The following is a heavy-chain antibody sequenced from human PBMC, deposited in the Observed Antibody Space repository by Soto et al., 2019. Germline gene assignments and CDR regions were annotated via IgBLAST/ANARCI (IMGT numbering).Heavy chain of an antibody. CDR2: IYTSGST. J-gene: IGHJ6*02. Sequence: QVQLQESGPGLVKPSETLSLTCTVSGGSLSSYQWSWIRQPAGKGLEWIGRIYTSGSTNYNPSLKSRVPRSVDTSKKQFSLKLSSVTAADTAVYYCAGDGSWSSGMDVWGQGTTVTVSS. CDR1: GGSLSSYQ. D-gene: IGHD6-13*01. V-gene: IGHV4-4*07. CDR3: AGDGSWSSGMDV.